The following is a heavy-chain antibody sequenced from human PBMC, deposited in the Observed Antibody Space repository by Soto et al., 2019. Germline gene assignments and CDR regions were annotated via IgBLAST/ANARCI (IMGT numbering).Heavy chain of an antibody. CDR2: ISGSGGST. CDR1: GFTFSSYA. D-gene: IGHD5-12*01. CDR3: AKDLIFFDLSFGGSSGYDRGDPFDY. Sequence: EVQLLESGGGLVQPGGSLRLSCAASGFTFSSYAMSWVRRAPGKGLEWVSAISGSGGSTYYADSVKGRFTISRDNSKNTLYLQMNSLRAEDTAVYYCAKDLIFFDLSFGGSSGYDRGDPFDYWGQGTLVTVSS. V-gene: IGHV3-23*01. J-gene: IGHJ4*02.